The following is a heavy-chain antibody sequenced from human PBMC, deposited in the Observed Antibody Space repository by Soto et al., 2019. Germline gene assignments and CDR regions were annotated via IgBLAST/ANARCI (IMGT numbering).Heavy chain of an antibody. CDR1: GGSFSGYY. Sequence: QVQLQQWGAGLLKPSETLSLTCAVYGGSFSGYYWSWIRQPPGKGLEWIGEINHSGSTNYNPSLKSRVTISVDTSKNQFSLKLSSVTAADTAVYYCARGYDILTGYYGVGEFDYWGQGTLVTVSS. V-gene: IGHV4-34*01. D-gene: IGHD3-9*01. CDR2: INHSGST. CDR3: ARGYDILTGYYGVGEFDY. J-gene: IGHJ4*02.